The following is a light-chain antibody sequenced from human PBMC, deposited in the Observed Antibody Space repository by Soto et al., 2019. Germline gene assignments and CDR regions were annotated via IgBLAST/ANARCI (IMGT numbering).Light chain of an antibody. CDR2: EVS. J-gene: IGLJ2*01. V-gene: IGLV2-14*01. CDR1: SSDVGGYNY. CDR3: SSYTSISTV. Sequence: QSALTQPASVSGSPEQSITISCTGTSSDVGGYNYVSWYQQHPGKAPKLMIYEVSNRPSGVSNRFSGSKSGNTASLTISGLQAEDGADYYCSSYTSISTVFGGGTQLTVL.